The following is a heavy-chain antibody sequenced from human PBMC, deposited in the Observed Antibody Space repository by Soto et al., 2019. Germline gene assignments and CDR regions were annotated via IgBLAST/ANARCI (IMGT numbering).Heavy chain of an antibody. CDR2: IIPIFGTA. Sequence: SVKVSCKASGGTFSSYAISWVRQAPGQGLEWMGGIIPIFGTANYAQKFQGRVTITADESTSTAYMELSSLRSEDTAVYYCARGYCTSTSCYGALRYCNDGMDVWGQGTTVTVSS. J-gene: IGHJ6*02. CDR1: GGTFSSYA. D-gene: IGHD2-2*01. CDR3: ARGYCTSTSCYGALRYCNDGMDV. V-gene: IGHV1-69*13.